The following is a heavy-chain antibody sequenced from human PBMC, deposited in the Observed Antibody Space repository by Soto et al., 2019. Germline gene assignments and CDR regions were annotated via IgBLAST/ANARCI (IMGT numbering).Heavy chain of an antibody. Sequence: PGGSLRLSCAASGLTFDDYAMHWVRQAPGKGLEWVSGISWNSGSIGYADSVKGRFTISRDNAKNSLYLQMNSLRAEDTALNYCAKDIGYYYYGMDVWGQGTTVTVSS. CDR3: AKDIGYYYYGMDV. V-gene: IGHV3-9*01. J-gene: IGHJ6*02. CDR1: GLTFDDYA. CDR2: ISWNSGSI.